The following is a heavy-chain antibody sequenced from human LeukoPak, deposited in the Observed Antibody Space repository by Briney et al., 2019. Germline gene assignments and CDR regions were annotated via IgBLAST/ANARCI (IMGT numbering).Heavy chain of an antibody. D-gene: IGHD3-10*01. V-gene: IGHV4-34*01. Sequence: PSESLSPTCVVYGGSFSGYYWSWIRQPPGKGLEWIGEINHSGSTNYNPSLKSRVTISVDTPKNQFSLKLSSVTAADTAVYYCARRSRYYYGSGIGWFDPWGQGTLVTVSS. CDR2: INHSGST. CDR3: ARRSRYYYGSGIGWFDP. CDR1: GGSFSGYY. J-gene: IGHJ5*02.